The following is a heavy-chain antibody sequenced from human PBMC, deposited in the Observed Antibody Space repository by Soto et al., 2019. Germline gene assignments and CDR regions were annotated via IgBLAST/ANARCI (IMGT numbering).Heavy chain of an antibody. CDR3: ARGYCSGDMCFTSPPTNWFDP. J-gene: IGHJ5*02. CDR1: GGSIGSYY. CDR2: IYYTGST. V-gene: IGHV4-59*01. D-gene: IGHD2-15*01. Sequence: SETLSLTCKVSGGSIGSYYWSWIRQPPGKGLEWIGYIYYTGSTNYNPSLKSRVTMSVDTSKKQISLKLTSVTAADTAMYYCARGYCSGDMCFTSPPTNWFDPWGQGTLVTVSS.